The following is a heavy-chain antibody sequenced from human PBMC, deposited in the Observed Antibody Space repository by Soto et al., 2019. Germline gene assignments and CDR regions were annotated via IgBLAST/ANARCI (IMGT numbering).Heavy chain of an antibody. J-gene: IGHJ3*01. CDR3: ARDRRAGYNRDAFDV. Sequence: GASVKVSCKASGYTFTGYYIHWVRQAPGQGLEWMGWINPNSGGTNYAQKFQGRVTMTRDTSIGTAYMELIRLRPNDTAIYYFARDRRAGYNRDAFDVWGQGTMVTVSS. CDR1: GYTFTGYY. D-gene: IGHD5-12*01. CDR2: INPNSGGT. V-gene: IGHV1-2*02.